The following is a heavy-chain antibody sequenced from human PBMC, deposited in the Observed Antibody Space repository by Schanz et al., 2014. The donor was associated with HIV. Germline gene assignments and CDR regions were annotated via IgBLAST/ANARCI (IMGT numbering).Heavy chain of an antibody. V-gene: IGHV3-30*03. D-gene: IGHD4-17*01. CDR3: ARQGLRFSFWLDY. Sequence: QVQLVESGGGVVQPGRSLRLSCAASGFSFNNYGMHWVRQAPGKGLEWVAVMSYDGINKHYADSVKGRFTISRDNSKNTLYLQMNNLRAEDTAVYGCARQGLRFSFWLDYWGQGTPVTVS. CDR1: GFSFNNYG. CDR2: MSYDGINK. J-gene: IGHJ4*02.